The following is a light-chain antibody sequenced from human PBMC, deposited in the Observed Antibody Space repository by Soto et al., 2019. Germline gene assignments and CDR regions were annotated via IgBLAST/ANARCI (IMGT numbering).Light chain of an antibody. CDR3: QQSYSTLRGT. Sequence: IQMTLSPSTLSASVGHSVTLTCRASQSISRWLAWYQQKPWKAPKLLIHDASTLESGVPSRFSGSGSATDFTPTISSLQPEDFATYYCQQSYSTLRGTFGQGTKVDIK. CDR1: QSISRW. CDR2: DAS. V-gene: IGKV1-5*01. J-gene: IGKJ1*01.